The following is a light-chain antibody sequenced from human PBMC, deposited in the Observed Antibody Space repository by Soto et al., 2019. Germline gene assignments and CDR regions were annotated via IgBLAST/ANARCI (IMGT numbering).Light chain of an antibody. CDR2: DVS. CDR3: SSYTISNTLV. V-gene: IGLV2-14*01. CDR1: SSDVGGYNY. Sequence: QSALTQPASVSGSPGQSITISCTGTSSDVGGYNYVSWYQQYTGKAPKLMIYDVSNRPSGVSNRFSGSKSGNTASLTISGLPAEDVADYYCSSYTISNTLVFGSGTKLTVL. J-gene: IGLJ1*01.